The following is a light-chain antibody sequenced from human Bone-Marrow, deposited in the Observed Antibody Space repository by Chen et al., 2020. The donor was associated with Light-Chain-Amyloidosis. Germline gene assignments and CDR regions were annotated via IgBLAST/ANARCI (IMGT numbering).Light chain of an antibody. V-gene: IGKV1-6*01. CDR3: LQDYNYPRT. CDR2: AAS. J-gene: IGKJ2*01. CDR1: QGIRND. Sequence: AIQMTQSPSSLSASVGDRVTITCRASQGIRNDLGWYQQKPGTAPKLLIYAASSLQSGVPSRFSGSGSGTDFTLTISSLQPEDFATYYCLQDYNYPRTFGQWTKLEIK.